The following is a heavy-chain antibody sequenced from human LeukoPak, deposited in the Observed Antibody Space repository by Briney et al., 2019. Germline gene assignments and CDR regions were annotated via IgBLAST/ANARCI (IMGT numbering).Heavy chain of an antibody. D-gene: IGHD5-24*01. J-gene: IGHJ5*02. V-gene: IGHV3-49*04. CDR1: GFTFGDYA. CDR3: TRDGTRDGYNYKVNWFDP. Sequence: PGRSLRLSCTASGFTFGDYAMSWVRQAPGKGLEWVGFIRSKANGRTKEYAAAVKGRFTISRANSKSILYLQMNSLKTENTAVYYCTRDGTRDGYNYKVNWFDPWGQGTLVIVSS. CDR2: IRSKANGRTK.